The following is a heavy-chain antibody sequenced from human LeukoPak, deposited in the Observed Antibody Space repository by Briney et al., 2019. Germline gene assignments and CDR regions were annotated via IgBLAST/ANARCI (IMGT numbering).Heavy chain of an antibody. Sequence: SETLSLTCAVYGGPFSGYYWSWIRQHPGKGLEWIGYIYYSGSTYYNPSLKSRVTISVDTSKNQFSLKLSSVTAADTAVYYCARAPHEYYFDYWGQGTLVTVSS. CDR3: ARAPHEYYFDY. J-gene: IGHJ4*02. V-gene: IGHV4-31*11. CDR2: IYYSGST. CDR1: GGPFSGYY.